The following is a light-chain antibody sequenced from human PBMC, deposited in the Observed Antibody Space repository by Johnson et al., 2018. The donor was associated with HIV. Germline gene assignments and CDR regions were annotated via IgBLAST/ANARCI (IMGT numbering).Light chain of an antibody. J-gene: IGLJ1*01. CDR1: SSNIGKNY. V-gene: IGLV1-51*02. Sequence: HSVLTQPPSVSAAPGQKVTISCSGSSSNIGKNYVSWYQQLPGTAPKLLIYENNKRPSGIPDRFSGSKSGTSATLGITGLQTGDEADYYCGTWDSSLSVFYVFGTGTKVTVL. CDR2: ENN. CDR3: GTWDSSLSVFYV.